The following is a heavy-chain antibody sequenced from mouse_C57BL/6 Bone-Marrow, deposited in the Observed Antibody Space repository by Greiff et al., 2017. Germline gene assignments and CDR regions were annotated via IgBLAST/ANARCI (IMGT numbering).Heavy chain of an antibody. Sequence: VQLKESGAELVRPGASVKLSCTASGFNIKDDYMHWVKQRPEQGLEWIGWIDPENGDTEYASKFQGKATITADTSSNTAYLQLSSLTSEDTAVYYCTVYYYGSRYDYAMDYWGQGTSVTVSA. V-gene: IGHV14-4*01. J-gene: IGHJ4*01. CDR3: TVYYYGSRYDYAMDY. D-gene: IGHD1-1*01. CDR1: GFNIKDDY. CDR2: IDPENGDT.